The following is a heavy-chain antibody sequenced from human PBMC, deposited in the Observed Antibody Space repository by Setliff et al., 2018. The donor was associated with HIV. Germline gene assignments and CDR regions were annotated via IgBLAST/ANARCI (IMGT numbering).Heavy chain of an antibody. V-gene: IGHV4-59*08. Sequence: PSETLSLTCSVSGGSISNYYWSWIRQPPGKGLEWIGYIYYSGNTNYSPSLKSRVTISVDTSKNQFSLWLSSVTAADTAVYYCARWNFMTTVTFDYWGQGTLVTVS. D-gene: IGHD4-4*01. CDR2: IYYSGNT. CDR3: ARWNFMTTVTFDY. J-gene: IGHJ4*02. CDR1: GGSISNYY.